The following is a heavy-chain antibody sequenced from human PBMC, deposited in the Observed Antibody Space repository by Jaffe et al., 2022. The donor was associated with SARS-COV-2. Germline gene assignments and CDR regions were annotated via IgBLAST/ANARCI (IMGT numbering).Heavy chain of an antibody. CDR3: ARGRSSAWGLFYFDY. Sequence: QVQLVQSGSDLKKPGASVKVSCKASGYKFTSYSVTWVRKAPGQGLEWMGWINTNTGNPTFAQGFTERFVFSLDTSVSTAYLQINNLKAEDSAVYYCARGRSSAWGLFYFDYWGQGSLVTVSS. CDR1: GYKFTSYS. V-gene: IGHV7-4-1*02. J-gene: IGHJ4*02. CDR2: INTNTGNP. D-gene: IGHD3-22*01.